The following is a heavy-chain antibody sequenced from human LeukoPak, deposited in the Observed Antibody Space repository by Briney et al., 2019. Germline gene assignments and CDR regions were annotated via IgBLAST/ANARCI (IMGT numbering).Heavy chain of an antibody. D-gene: IGHD3-22*01. V-gene: IGHV5-51*01. CDR3: ARPNYYDSSGYYDDAFDI. Sequence: GESLKISCKGSGYSFTSYWIGWVRQMPGKGLEWMGIIYPGDSDTRYSPSFQGQVTISADKSISTAYLQWSSLKASDTAMYYCARPNYYDSSGYYDDAFDIWGQGTMVTVPS. CDR2: IYPGDSDT. CDR1: GYSFTSYW. J-gene: IGHJ3*02.